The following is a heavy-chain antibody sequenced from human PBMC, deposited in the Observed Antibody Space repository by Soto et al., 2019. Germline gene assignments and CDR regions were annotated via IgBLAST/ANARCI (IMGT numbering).Heavy chain of an antibody. J-gene: IGHJ6*02. CDR3: ARGSLTGSNYYYGMDV. Sequence: GASVKVSCKASGYTFTGYYMHWVRQAPGQGLEWMGWINPNSGGTNYAQKFQGWVTMTRDTSISTAYMELSRLRSDDTAVYYCARGSLTGSNYYYGMDVWGQGTTFTVSS. CDR2: INPNSGGT. D-gene: IGHD3-9*01. V-gene: IGHV1-2*04. CDR1: GYTFTGYY.